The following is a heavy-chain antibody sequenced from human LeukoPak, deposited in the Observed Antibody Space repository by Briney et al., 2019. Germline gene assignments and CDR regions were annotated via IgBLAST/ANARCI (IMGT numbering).Heavy chain of an antibody. CDR2: IVPIFGKT. J-gene: IGHJ5*02. CDR1: GGSFSSNI. Sequence: VASVKVSCMASGGSFSSNIIGWVRQAPGQGLEWMGGIVPIFGKTKYAQKFQGRVTITTDESSSTAYMELSSLRSDDTAIYYCARGWGIPAPISWFDPWGQGTLVTVSS. D-gene: IGHD2-2*01. CDR3: ARGWGIPAPISWFDP. V-gene: IGHV1-69*05.